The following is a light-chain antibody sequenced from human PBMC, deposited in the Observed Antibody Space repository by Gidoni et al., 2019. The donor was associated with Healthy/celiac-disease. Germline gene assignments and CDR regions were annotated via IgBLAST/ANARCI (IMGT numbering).Light chain of an antibody. J-gene: IGKJ4*01. CDR1: QGISSY. Sequence: AILMTQSPSSLSASTGDRVTITCRASQGISSYLAWYQQKPGKAPKLLIYAASTLQSGVPSRFSGSGSGTDFTLTISCLQSEDFATYYCQQYYSYPLTFGRGTKVEIK. CDR3: QQYYSYPLT. V-gene: IGKV1-8*01. CDR2: AAS.